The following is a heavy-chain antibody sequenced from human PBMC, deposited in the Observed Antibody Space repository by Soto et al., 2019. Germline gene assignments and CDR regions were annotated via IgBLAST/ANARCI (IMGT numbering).Heavy chain of an antibody. V-gene: IGHV3-15*07. CDR2: IKSKTDGGTT. Sequence: EVQLVESGGGLVKPGGSLRLSCAASGFTFSNAWMNWVRQAPGKGLEWVGRIKSKTDGGTTDYAAPVKGRVTISRDVSKNTLYRQMTSLKTEDTALYYWTTDPDYGCNSHYGGQGTLGVVAS. CDR3: TTDPDYGCNSHY. J-gene: IGHJ4*02. D-gene: IGHD4-17*01. CDR1: GFTFSNAW.